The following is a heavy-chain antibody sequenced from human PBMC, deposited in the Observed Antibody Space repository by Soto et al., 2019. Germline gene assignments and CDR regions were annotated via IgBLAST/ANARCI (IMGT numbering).Heavy chain of an antibody. CDR2: ISAHNGNT. V-gene: IGHV1-18*01. CDR3: ARGRYGDY. Sequence: QVHLVQSGAEVKKPGASVKVSCKGSGYTFTSYGITWVRQAPGQGLEWMGWISAHNGNTDYAQKLQGRVTVTRDTSTSPAYMELRSLRSDYTAVDYCARGRYGDYWGQGALVTVSS. D-gene: IGHD1-1*01. CDR1: GYTFTSYG. J-gene: IGHJ4*02.